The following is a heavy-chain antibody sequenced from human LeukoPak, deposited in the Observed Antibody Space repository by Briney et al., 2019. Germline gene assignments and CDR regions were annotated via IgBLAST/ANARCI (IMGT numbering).Heavy chain of an antibody. J-gene: IGHJ4*02. CDR3: ARLLPGIAAAGTGSDY. V-gene: IGHV4-4*07. Sequence: SETLSLTCTVSGGSISSYYWSWIRQPAGKGLEWIGRIYTSGSTNYNPSLKSRVTMSVDTSKNQFSLKLSSVTAADTAVYYCARLLPGIAAAGTGSDYWGQGTLVTDSS. CDR1: GGSISSYY. CDR2: IYTSGST. D-gene: IGHD6-13*01.